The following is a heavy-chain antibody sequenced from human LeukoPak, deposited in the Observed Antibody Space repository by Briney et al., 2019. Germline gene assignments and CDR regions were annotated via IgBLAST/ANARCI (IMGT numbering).Heavy chain of an antibody. Sequence: SETLSLTCTVSGGSISSYCWSWIRQPPGKGLEWIGYIYTSGSTNYNPSLKSRVTISVDTSKNQFSLKLSSVTAADTAVYYCARGVQSAVAGIYYFDYWGQGTLVTVSS. J-gene: IGHJ4*02. V-gene: IGHV4-4*09. CDR2: IYTSGST. CDR1: GGSISSYC. D-gene: IGHD6-19*01. CDR3: ARGVQSAVAGIYYFDY.